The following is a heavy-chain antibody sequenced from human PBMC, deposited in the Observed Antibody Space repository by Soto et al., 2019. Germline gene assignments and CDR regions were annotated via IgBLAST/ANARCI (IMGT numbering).Heavy chain of an antibody. CDR1: GFTFNDHA. CDR2: ATNNGDRA. CDR3: ARPPLYSSGGYFDS. V-gene: IGHV3-23*01. J-gene: IGHJ4*02. D-gene: IGHD6-19*01. Sequence: TGGSLRLSCAASGFTFNDHAMTWVRQAPGKGLEWVSTATNNGDRAFYADSVKGRFTVSRDRSNNTLYLQMNSLRAEDTAVYFCARPPLYSSGGYFDSWGQGTLVTVSS.